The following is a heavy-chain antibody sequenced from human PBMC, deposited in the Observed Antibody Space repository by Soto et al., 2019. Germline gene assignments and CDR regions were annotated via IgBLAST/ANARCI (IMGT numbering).Heavy chain of an antibody. Sequence: GGSLRLSCAASGFTFSSYAMSWVRQAPGKGLEWVSAISGSGGSTYYADSVKGRFTISRDNSKNTLYLQMNSLRAEDTAVYYCAKVCKVIVVVVAATFYYWGQGTLVTVSS. J-gene: IGHJ4*02. V-gene: IGHV3-23*01. CDR1: GFTFSSYA. CDR3: AKVCKVIVVVVAATFYY. D-gene: IGHD2-15*01. CDR2: ISGSGGST.